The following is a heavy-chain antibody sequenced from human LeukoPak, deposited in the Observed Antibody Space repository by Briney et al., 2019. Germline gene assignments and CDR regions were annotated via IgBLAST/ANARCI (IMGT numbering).Heavy chain of an antibody. J-gene: IGHJ4*02. CDR2: ISYDGSNK. Sequence: GGSLRLSCAASGFTFSSYAMHWVRQAPGKGLEWVAIISYDGSNKYYADSVKGRFTISRDNSKNTLSLQMNSLRAEDTAVYYCAKTFPPYFDWAPVDSWGQGTLVTVSS. CDR1: GFTFSSYA. V-gene: IGHV3-30*18. CDR3: AKTFPPYFDWAPVDS. D-gene: IGHD3-9*01.